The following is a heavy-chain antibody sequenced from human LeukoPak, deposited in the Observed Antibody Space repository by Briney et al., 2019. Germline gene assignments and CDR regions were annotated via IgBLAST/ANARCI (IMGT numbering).Heavy chain of an antibody. J-gene: IGHJ4*02. D-gene: IGHD2-2*01. Sequence: PSETLSLTCAVYGGSFSGYYWSWIRQPPGKGLEWIGEINHSGSTNYNPSLKSRVTISVDTSKNQFSLKLSSVTAADTAVYYCARASLDIVVVPAAIGNFDYWGQGTLVTVSS. CDR1: GGSFSGYY. CDR3: ARASLDIVVVPAAIGNFDY. V-gene: IGHV4-34*01. CDR2: INHSGST.